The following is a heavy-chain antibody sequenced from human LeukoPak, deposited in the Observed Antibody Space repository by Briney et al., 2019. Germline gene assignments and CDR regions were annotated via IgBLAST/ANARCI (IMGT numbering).Heavy chain of an antibody. J-gene: IGHJ4*02. CDR3: ARVSIAVAGTCFDY. V-gene: IGHV4-59*08. Sequence: PSETLSLTCTVSGGSITNYYWSWIRQPPGKGLEWIGYIYYSRSTNYNPSLKSRVTISVDTSKNQFSLKLSSVTAADTAVYYCARVSIAVAGTCFDYWGQGTLVTVSS. CDR1: GGSITNYY. CDR2: IYYSRST. D-gene: IGHD6-19*01.